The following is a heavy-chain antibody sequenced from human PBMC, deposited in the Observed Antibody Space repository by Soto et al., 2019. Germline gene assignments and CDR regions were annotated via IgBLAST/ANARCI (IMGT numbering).Heavy chain of an antibody. CDR2: INPSGGST. Sequence: ASVKVSCKASGYTFTSYYMHWLRQAPGQGLEWMGIINPSGGSTSYAQKFQGRVTMTRDTSTSTVYMELSSLRSEDTAVYYCARRGVVVVPAANHYYYYYYMDVWGKGTTVTVSS. V-gene: IGHV1-46*03. CDR3: ARRGVVVVPAANHYYYYYYMDV. CDR1: GYTFTSYY. J-gene: IGHJ6*03. D-gene: IGHD2-2*01.